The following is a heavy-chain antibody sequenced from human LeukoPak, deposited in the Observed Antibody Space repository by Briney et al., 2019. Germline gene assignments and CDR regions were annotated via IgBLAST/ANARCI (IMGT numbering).Heavy chain of an antibody. J-gene: IGHJ4*02. V-gene: IGHV4-59*01. D-gene: IGHD3-22*01. Sequence: SETLSLTCTVSGGSISSYYWSWIRQPPGKGLEWIGYIYYSGSTNYNPSLKSRVTISVDTSKNQFSLKLSSVTAADTAVYYCARVTDYYDSSGYYGDFDYWGQGTLDTVSS. CDR1: GGSISSYY. CDR3: ARVTDYYDSSGYYGDFDY. CDR2: IYYSGST.